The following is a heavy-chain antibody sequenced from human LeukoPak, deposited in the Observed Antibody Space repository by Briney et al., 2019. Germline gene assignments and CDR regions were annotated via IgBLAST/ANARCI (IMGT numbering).Heavy chain of an antibody. D-gene: IGHD3-10*01. CDR1: GGSISTYY. CDR3: GRQTGGRFDP. CDR2: IYDSGRT. J-gene: IGHJ5*02. Sequence: SETLSLSCTVAGGSISTYYWSWLRQTPGKVLEWIGYIYDSGRTNDNPSLKSLVTISVDTSKKQFSLKLNSVTAADTAVYYAGRQTGGRFDPWGQGTLVTVSS. V-gene: IGHV4-59*01.